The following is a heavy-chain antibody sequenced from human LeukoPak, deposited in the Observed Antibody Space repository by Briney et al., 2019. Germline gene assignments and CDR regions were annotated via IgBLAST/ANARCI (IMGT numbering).Heavy chain of an antibody. J-gene: IGHJ4*02. CDR3: ASLSYYDLSGYFY. Sequence: GASVKVSCKASGYPVIGNYIHWVRQAPGQGLEWMGWINPNSGGTQYSQKFQGRVTLTRDTSITTGYMELSGLTSDDTAVYYCASLSYYDLSGYFYWGQGTLVIVSS. CDR2: INPNSGGT. D-gene: IGHD3-22*01. V-gene: IGHV1-2*02. CDR1: GYPVIGNY.